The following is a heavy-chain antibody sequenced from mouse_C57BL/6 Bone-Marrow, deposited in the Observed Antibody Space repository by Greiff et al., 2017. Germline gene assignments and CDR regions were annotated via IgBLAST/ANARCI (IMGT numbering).Heavy chain of an antibody. Sequence: QVQLQQPGAELVKPGASVKVSCKASGYTFTSYWMHWVKQRPGQGLEWIGRIHPSDSDTNYNQKFKGKATLTVAKSSRTAYMQLSSLTSEDSAVYYCANIYYDYDDPVWGTGTTVTVSS. J-gene: IGHJ1*03. CDR2: IHPSDSDT. V-gene: IGHV1-74*01. CDR3: ANIYYDYDDPV. D-gene: IGHD2-4*01. CDR1: GYTFTSYW.